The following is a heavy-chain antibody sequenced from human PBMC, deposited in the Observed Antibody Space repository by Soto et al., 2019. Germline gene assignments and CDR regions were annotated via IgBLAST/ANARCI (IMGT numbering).Heavy chain of an antibody. V-gene: IGHV6-1*01. CDR3: ARDSAAAGTGGMDV. CDR1: GDSVSGNSAA. J-gene: IGHJ6*02. D-gene: IGHD6-13*01. CDR2: TYYRSKWYN. Sequence: PSRTLSLTCAMSGDSVSGNSAAWNWIRPSPSRGLEWLGRTYYRSKWYNDYAVSVKSRITINPDTSKNQFSLQLNSVTPEDTAVYYCARDSAAAGTGGMDVWGQGTTVTVS.